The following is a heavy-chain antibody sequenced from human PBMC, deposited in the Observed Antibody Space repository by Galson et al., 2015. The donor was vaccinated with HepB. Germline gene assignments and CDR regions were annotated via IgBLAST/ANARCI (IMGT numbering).Heavy chain of an antibody. CDR2: ISSSSSYI. Sequence: SLRLSCAASGFTFSSYSMNWVRQAPGKGLEWVSSISSSSSYIYYTDSVKGRFTISRDNAKNSLYLQMNSLRAEDTAVYYCARDTALIRNYYYGMDVWGQGTTVTVSS. V-gene: IGHV3-21*04. CDR3: ARDTALIRNYYYGMDV. D-gene: IGHD1-14*01. J-gene: IGHJ6*02. CDR1: GFTFSSYS.